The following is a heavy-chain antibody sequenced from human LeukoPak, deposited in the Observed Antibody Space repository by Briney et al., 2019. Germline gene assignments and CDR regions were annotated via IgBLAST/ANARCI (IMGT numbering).Heavy chain of an antibody. V-gene: IGHV1-18*01. J-gene: IGHJ4*02. Sequence: ASVKVSCKAPGYTFTSYGISWVRQAPGQGLEWMGWISAYNGNTNYAQKLQGRVTMTTDTSTSTAYMELRSLRSDDTAVYYCARTGGSGWPTPHYFDYWGQGTLVTVSS. CDR1: GYTFTSYG. D-gene: IGHD6-19*01. CDR2: ISAYNGNT. CDR3: ARTGGSGWPTPHYFDY.